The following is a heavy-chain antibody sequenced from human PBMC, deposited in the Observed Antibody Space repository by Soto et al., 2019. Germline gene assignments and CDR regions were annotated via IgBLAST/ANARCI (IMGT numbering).Heavy chain of an antibody. D-gene: IGHD4-4*01. CDR3: AREVSEYYYYYYMDV. J-gene: IGHJ6*03. V-gene: IGHV4-39*02. CDR2: IYYSGST. CDR1: GGSISSSSYY. Sequence: SETLSLTCTVSGGSISSSSYYWGWIRQPPGKGLEWIGSIYYSGSTYYNPSLKSRVTISVDTSKNQFSLKLSSVTAADTAVYYCAREVSEYYYYYYMDVWGKGTTVTVSS.